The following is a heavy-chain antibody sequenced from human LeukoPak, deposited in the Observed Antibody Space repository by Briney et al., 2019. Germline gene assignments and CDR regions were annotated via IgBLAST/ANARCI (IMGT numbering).Heavy chain of an antibody. V-gene: IGHV3-30*03. CDR3: ARSLVAAAPNFDY. J-gene: IGHJ4*02. D-gene: IGHD6-13*01. CDR1: GFTFSSYG. Sequence: PGGSLRLSCAASGFTFSSYGMHWVRQAPGKGLEWVAVISYDGSNKYYADSVKGRFTISRDNSKNTLYLQMNSLRAEDTAVYYCARSLVAAAPNFDYWGQGTLVTVSS. CDR2: ISYDGSNK.